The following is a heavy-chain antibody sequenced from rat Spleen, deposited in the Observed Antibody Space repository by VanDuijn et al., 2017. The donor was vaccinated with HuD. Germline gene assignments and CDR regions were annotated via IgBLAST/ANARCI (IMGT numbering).Heavy chain of an antibody. CDR3: ARQDYGYNPFDS. J-gene: IGHJ2*01. V-gene: IGHV2-13*01. Sequence: QVQLKESGPGLVQPSQTLSLTCTVSGFSLSNYGVIWVRQPPGKGLEWMGVIWGNGNPNYNSALKSRLSISRDTSKSQVYLKMNSLQPEDTGTYYCARQDYGYNPFDSWGQGVMVTVSS. D-gene: IGHD1-9*01. CDR2: IWGNGNP. CDR1: GFSLSNYG.